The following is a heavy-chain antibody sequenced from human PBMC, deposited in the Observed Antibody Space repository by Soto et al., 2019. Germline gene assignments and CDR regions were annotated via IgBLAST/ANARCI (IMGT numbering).Heavy chain of an antibody. CDR1: GYTFTSYY. V-gene: IGHV1-46*01. CDR2: INPSGGST. J-gene: IGHJ4*02. CDR3: AREFWGTMVRGVPLLYFDY. D-gene: IGHD3-10*01. Sequence: ASVKVSCKASGYTFTSYYMHWVRQAPGQGLEWMGIINPSGGSTSYAQKFQGRVTMTRDTSTSTVYMELSSLRSEDTAVYYCAREFWGTMVRGVPLLYFDYWGQRTQVTVSS.